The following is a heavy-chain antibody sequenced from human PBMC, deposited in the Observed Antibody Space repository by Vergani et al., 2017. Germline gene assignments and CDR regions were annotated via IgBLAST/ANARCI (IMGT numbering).Heavy chain of an antibody. CDR3: ARVAVAGPEYFQH. D-gene: IGHD6-19*01. V-gene: IGHV4-61*02. CDR1: GSSISSGSYY. J-gene: IGHJ1*01. CDR2: IYTSGST. Sequence: QVQLQESGPGLVKPSQTLSLTCTVSGSSISSGSYYWSWIRQPAGKGLEWIGRIYTSGSTNYNPSLKSRVTISVDTSKNQFSLKLSSVTAADTAVYYCARVAVAGPEYFQHWGQGTLVTVSS.